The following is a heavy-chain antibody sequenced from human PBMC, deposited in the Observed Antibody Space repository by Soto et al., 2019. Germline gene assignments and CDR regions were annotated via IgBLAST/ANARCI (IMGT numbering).Heavy chain of an antibody. CDR1: GGSFSNVC. V-gene: IGHV1-69*13. Sequence: SVKVSCKASGGSFSNVCISWVRQAPGQGIEWMGGIVPVFGRPNYAQRFRGRLTITADESTSTGYMELISLRSDDPAVYSCAREGSCYKFWGQGTQVTVS. CDR2: IVPVFGRP. D-gene: IGHD5-12*01. CDR3: AREGSCYKF. J-gene: IGHJ4*02.